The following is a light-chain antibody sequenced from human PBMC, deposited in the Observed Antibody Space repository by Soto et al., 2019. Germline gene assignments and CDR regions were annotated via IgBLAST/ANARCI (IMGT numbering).Light chain of an antibody. CDR2: EVS. Sequence: DVVMTQSPLSLPVTLGQPASISCRSSYSLIHSDGDTYLNWFQQRPGQSPRRLIYEVSNRDSGVPDRFSGSRLSSDFTLKIGRVEAEDVGLYYCMQGTHWPWTFGQGTEVEIK. CDR3: MQGTHWPWT. V-gene: IGKV2-30*02. CDR1: YSLIHSDGDTY. J-gene: IGKJ1*01.